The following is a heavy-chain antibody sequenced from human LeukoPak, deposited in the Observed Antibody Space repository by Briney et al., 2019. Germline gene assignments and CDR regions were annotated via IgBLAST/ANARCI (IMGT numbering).Heavy chain of an antibody. D-gene: IGHD3-10*01. CDR3: ASSRGYGSGSYYDYYYYGMDV. Sequence: GASVKVSCKASGYTFTGYYMHWVRQAPGQGLEWMGWINPNSGGTNYAQKFQGRVTMTRDTSINTAYMELSRLRSDDTAVYYCASSRGYGSGSYYDYYYYGMDVWGQGTTVTVSS. V-gene: IGHV1-2*02. CDR2: INPNSGGT. J-gene: IGHJ6*02. CDR1: GYTFTGYY.